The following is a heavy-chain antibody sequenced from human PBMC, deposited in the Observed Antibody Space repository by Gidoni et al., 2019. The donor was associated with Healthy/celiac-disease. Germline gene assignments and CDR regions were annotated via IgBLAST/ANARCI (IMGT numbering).Heavy chain of an antibody. CDR1: GFTFDVST. V-gene: IGHV3-43*01. J-gene: IGHJ4*02. CDR2: ISWDGGST. Sequence: EVQLVESGGVVVQPGGSMRRSCAASGFTFDVSTLHWVRQAPGKGLGWVSLISWDGGSTYYADSVKGRFTISRDNSKNSLYLQMNSLRTEDTALYYCAKDNSRVDCSGGSCYYFDYWGQGTLVTVSS. CDR3: AKDNSRVDCSGGSCYYFDY. D-gene: IGHD2-15*01.